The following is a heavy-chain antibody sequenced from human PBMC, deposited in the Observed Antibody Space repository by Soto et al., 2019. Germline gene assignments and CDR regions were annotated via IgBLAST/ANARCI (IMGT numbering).Heavy chain of an antibody. V-gene: IGHV1-18*01. Sequence: QVQLVQSGAEVKKPGASVKVSCKASGYTFTSYGISWVRQAPGQGLEWMGWISAYNGNTNYAQKLQGRVTMTTDTSTSTAYMELRSLRSDDTAVYYCAREVVPPGETVSVWFDPWGQGTLVTVSS. CDR3: AREVVPPGETVSVWFDP. J-gene: IGHJ5*02. D-gene: IGHD3-10*01. CDR1: GYTFTSYG. CDR2: ISAYNGNT.